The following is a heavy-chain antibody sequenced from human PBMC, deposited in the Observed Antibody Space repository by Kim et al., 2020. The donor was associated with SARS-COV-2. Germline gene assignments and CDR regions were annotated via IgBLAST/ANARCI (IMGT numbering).Heavy chain of an antibody. CDR3: ARPSSTGNYYY. Sequence: TSYTPSLKSRVTISVDTSKNQFSLKLSSVTAADTAVYYCARPSSTGNYYYWGQGTLVTVSS. J-gene: IGHJ4*02. V-gene: IGHV4-39*01. CDR2: T. D-gene: IGHD1-26*01.